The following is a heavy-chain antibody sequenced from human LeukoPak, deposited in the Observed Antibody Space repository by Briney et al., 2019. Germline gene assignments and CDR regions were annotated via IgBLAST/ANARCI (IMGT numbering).Heavy chain of an antibody. CDR3: AKGLVRGVIRPPWFDP. CDR1: GFTFDDYG. V-gene: IGHV3-20*04. CDR2: INWNGGST. D-gene: IGHD3-10*01. Sequence: GGSLRLSCAASGFTFDDYGMSWVRQAPGKGLEWVSGINWNGGSTGYADSVKGRFTISRDNAKNSLYLQMNSLRAEDTALYYCAKGLVRGVIRPPWFDPWGQGTLVTVSS. J-gene: IGHJ5*02.